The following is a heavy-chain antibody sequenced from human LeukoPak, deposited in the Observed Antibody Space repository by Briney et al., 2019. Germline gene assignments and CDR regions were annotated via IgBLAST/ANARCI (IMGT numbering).Heavy chain of an antibody. V-gene: IGHV3-33*01. CDR2: IWYDGSNK. CDR3: ARDSTVFRGVIGPFDY. CDR1: GFTFSSYC. Sequence: GGSLRLSCAASGFTFSSYCMHWVRQAPGKGLEWVAVIWYDGSNKYYADSVKGRFTISRDNSKNTLYLQMNSLRAEDTAVYYCARDSTVFRGVIGPFDYWGQGTLVTVSS. D-gene: IGHD3-10*01. J-gene: IGHJ4*02.